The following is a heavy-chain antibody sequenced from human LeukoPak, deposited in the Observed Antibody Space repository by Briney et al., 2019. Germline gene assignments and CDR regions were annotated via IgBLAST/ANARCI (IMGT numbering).Heavy chain of an antibody. Sequence: GGSLRLSCAASAFTFSTYAMSWVRQAPGKVLEWVSAIIAGADSTYYADSVQGRFTISRDNSKNTLYLQMSGLRAEDTAVYFCARGAYGDYDSWGQGTLVTVSS. V-gene: IGHV3-23*01. D-gene: IGHD4-17*01. CDR2: IIAGADST. J-gene: IGHJ5*01. CDR3: ARGAYGDYDS. CDR1: AFTFSTYA.